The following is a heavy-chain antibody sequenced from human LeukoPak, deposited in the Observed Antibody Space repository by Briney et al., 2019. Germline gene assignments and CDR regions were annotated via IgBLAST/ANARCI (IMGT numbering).Heavy chain of an antibody. CDR1: GFTFSSYG. CDR2: IRYDGSNK. D-gene: IGHD6-13*01. Sequence: PGGSLRLSCAASGFTFSSYGMHWVRQAPGKGLEWVAFIRYDGSNKYYADSVKGRFTISRDNSKNTLYLQMNSLRAEDTAVYYCAKEKTAAAAVGTVGFDPWGQGTLVTVSS. J-gene: IGHJ5*02. CDR3: AKEKTAAAAVGTVGFDP. V-gene: IGHV3-30*02.